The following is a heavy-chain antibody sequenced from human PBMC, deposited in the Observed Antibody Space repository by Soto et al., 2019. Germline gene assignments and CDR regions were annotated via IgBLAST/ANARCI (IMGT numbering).Heavy chain of an antibody. CDR3: ARGYWICMTYYYGSGNHPGPTPFDP. V-gene: IGHV4-34*01. CDR1: GWSFSGYY. Sequence: PSETLSLTCAVYGWSFSGYYSSWIRQPPGKGLEWIGESKHNGSTNHNPSLKRRVNITVNTSKNQFTLKLSSENAADTAVYYCARGYWICMTYYYGSGNHPGPTPFDPWGQGTLVTVSS. CDR2: SKHNGST. D-gene: IGHD3-10*01. J-gene: IGHJ5*02.